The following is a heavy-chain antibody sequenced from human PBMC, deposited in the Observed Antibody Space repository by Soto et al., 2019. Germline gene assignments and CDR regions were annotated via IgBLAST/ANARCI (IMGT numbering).Heavy chain of an antibody. J-gene: IGHJ4*02. CDR2: ISSSSSTI. D-gene: IGHD3-9*01. V-gene: IGHV3-48*01. CDR3: ARDQNGYYDILTGYTTFDY. Sequence: GGSLRLSCAASGFTFSSYSMNWVRQAPGKGLEWVSYISSSSSTIYYADSVKGRFTISRDNAKNSLYLQMNSLRAEDTAVYYCARDQNGYYDILTGYTTFDYWGQGTLVTVSS. CDR1: GFTFSSYS.